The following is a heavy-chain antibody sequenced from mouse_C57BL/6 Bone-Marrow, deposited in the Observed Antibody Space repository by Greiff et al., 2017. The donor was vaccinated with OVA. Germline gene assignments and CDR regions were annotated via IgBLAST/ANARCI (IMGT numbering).Heavy chain of an antibody. CDR2: IYWDDDK. J-gene: IGHJ4*01. CDR3: ARSVITTVVAPYYYAMDY. CDR1: GFSLSTSGMG. Sequence: QVTLKVSGPGILQSSQTLSLTCSFSGFSLSTSGMGLSWIRQPSGKGLEWLAHIYWDDDKRYNTSQKSRITISKDTSRNQVFLKITIVDTADTATYYCARSVITTVVAPYYYAMDYWGQGTSVTVSS. D-gene: IGHD1-1*01. V-gene: IGHV8-12*01.